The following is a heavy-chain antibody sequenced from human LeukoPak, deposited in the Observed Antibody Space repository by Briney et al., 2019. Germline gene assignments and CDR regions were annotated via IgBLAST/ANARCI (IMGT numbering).Heavy chain of an antibody. J-gene: IGHJ6*03. Sequence: SETLSLTCTVSGGSISSGGYYWSWIRQHPGKGLEWIGYIHYSGSTYYNPSLKSRVTISVDTSKNQFSLKLSSVTAADTAVYYCARGEARGTYYYYYMDVWGKGTTVTVSS. CDR3: ARGEARGTYYYYYMDV. CDR1: GGSISSGGYY. CDR2: IHYSGST. D-gene: IGHD5-12*01. V-gene: IGHV4-31*03.